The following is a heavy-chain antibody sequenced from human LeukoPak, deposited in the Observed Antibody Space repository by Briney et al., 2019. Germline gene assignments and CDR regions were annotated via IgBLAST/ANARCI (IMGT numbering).Heavy chain of an antibody. J-gene: IGHJ4*02. CDR3: ARGPMVRGVIRNPFDY. V-gene: IGHV4-59*01. CDR2: IYYSGST. Sequence: TSETLSLTCTVSGGSISSYYWSWIRQPPGKGLEWIGYIYYSGSTNYNPSLKSRVTISVDTSKNQFSLKLSSVTAADTAVYYCARGPMVRGVIRNPFDYWGQGTLVTVSS. D-gene: IGHD3-10*01. CDR1: GGSISSYY.